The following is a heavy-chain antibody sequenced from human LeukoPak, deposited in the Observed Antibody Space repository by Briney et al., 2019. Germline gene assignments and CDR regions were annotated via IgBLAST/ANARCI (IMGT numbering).Heavy chain of an antibody. V-gene: IGHV4-61*02. Sequence: SETLSLTCTVSGGSVSTGSYYWSWIRQPAGKGLEWIGRIYTSGNTNYSPSLKSRVTISVDTSKNQFSLKLSSVTAADTAVYYCAREASYCSSTSCYTYHFDYWGQGTLVTLSS. D-gene: IGHD2-2*02. CDR3: AREASYCSSTSCYTYHFDY. J-gene: IGHJ4*02. CDR2: IYTSGNT. CDR1: GGSVSTGSYY.